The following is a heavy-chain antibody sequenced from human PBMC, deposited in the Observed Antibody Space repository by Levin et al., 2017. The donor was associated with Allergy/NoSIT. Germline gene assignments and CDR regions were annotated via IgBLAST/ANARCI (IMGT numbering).Heavy chain of an antibody. CDR1: GFTFSTYA. V-gene: IGHV3-33*01. CDR3: ARDGAYFGSGIDY. D-gene: IGHD3-10*01. CDR2: IWFDGSDK. Sequence: SCAASGFTFSTYALHWVRQAPGKGLEWVAVIWFDGSDKYYADSVKGRFTISRDNSKNTLYLQMNSLRAEDTAVYYCARDGAYFGSGIDYWGQGTLVTVSS. J-gene: IGHJ4*02.